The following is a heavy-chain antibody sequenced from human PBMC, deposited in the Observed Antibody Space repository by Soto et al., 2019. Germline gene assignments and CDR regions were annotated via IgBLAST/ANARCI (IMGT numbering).Heavy chain of an antibody. Sequence: EVQLLESGGGLVQPGGSLRLSCAASGFTFSSYAMSWVRQAPGKGLEWVSAISGSGGSTYYADSVKGRFTISRDNSKNTLYLQMNSLRAEDTAVYYGAKDRSYSSKGGDYWGQGTLVTVSS. CDR2: ISGSGGST. CDR3: AKDRSYSSKGGDY. CDR1: GFTFSSYA. D-gene: IGHD3-10*01. V-gene: IGHV3-23*01. J-gene: IGHJ4*02.